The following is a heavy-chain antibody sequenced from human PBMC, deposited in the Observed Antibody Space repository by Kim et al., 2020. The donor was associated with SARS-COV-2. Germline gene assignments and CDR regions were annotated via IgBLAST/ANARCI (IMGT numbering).Heavy chain of an antibody. J-gene: IGHJ3*02. CDR2: GGST. Sequence: GGSTSYSQKCQGRLTMTRDTSTSTVYMELSSLRSEDTAVYYCARGNTWPIWGQGTMVTVSS. V-gene: IGHV1-46*01. D-gene: IGHD2-2*02. CDR3: ARGNTWPI.